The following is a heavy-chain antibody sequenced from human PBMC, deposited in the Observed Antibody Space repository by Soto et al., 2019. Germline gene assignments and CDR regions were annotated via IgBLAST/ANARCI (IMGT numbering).Heavy chain of an antibody. CDR1: GYTFTSYG. CDR2: ISAYNGNT. D-gene: IGHD4-4*01. Sequence: ASVKVSCKASGYTFTSYGISWVRQAPGQGLEWMGWISAYNGNTNYAQKLQGRVTMTTDTSTSTAYMELRSLRSDDTAVYYCARDTVSTFTQHYSCYKVMADSGQGPTVT. V-gene: IGHV1-18*01. CDR3: ARDTVSTFTQHYSCYKVMAD. J-gene: IGHJ6*01.